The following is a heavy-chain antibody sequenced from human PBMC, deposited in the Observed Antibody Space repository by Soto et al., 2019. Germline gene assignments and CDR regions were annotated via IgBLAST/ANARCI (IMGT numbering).Heavy chain of an antibody. Sequence: PSETLSLTCAVSGGSISSGGYSWSWIRQPPGKGLEWIGYIYHSGSTYYNPSLKSRVTISVDRSKNQFSLKLSSVTAADTAVYYCARGIAARLPAIWDVWGQGTTVTVSS. D-gene: IGHD6-6*01. CDR2: IYHSGST. J-gene: IGHJ6*02. CDR1: GGSISSGGYS. V-gene: IGHV4-30-2*01. CDR3: ARGIAARLPAIWDV.